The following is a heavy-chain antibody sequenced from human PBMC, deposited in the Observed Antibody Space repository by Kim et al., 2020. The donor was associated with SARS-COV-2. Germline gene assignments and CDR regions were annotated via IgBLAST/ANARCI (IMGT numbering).Heavy chain of an antibody. Sequence: SETLSLTCTVSGGSISSYYWSWIRQPPGKGLEWIGYIYYSGSTNYNPSLKSRVSISVDTSKNKFSLKLSSVTAADTTVYYCARLTYYYDSSGPHRAFDV. CDR2: IYYSGST. J-gene: IGHJ3*01. V-gene: IGHV4-59*01. D-gene: IGHD3-22*01. CDR1: GGSISSYY. CDR3: ARLTYYYDSSGPHRAFDV.